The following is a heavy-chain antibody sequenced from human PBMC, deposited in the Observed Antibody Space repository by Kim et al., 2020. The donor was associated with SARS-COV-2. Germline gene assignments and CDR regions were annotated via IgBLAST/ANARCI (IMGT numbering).Heavy chain of an antibody. V-gene: IGHV3-23*01. CDR1: GFTFSSYA. CDR2: ISGSGGST. J-gene: IGHJ4*02. CDR3: AKDGRGAAAGGPYHFDY. Sequence: GGSLRLSCAASGFTFSSYAMSWVRQAPGKGLEWVSTISGSGGSTYYADSMKDRFIISRDNSKNTLYLQMNSLRAEDTAVYYCAKDGRGAAAGGPYHFDYWGLGTLVTVSS. D-gene: IGHD6-13*01.